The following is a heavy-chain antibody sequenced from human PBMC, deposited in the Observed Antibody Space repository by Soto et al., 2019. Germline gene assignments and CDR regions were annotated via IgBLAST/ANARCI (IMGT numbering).Heavy chain of an antibody. D-gene: IGHD3-9*01. Sequence: PWGSLRLSCVASGFTVSSNYMSWVRQAPGKGLEWVSVICSDGRTYYADSVKGRFIISRDNSKNTLYLQMNSLRAEDTAVYYCARDKDGYDVLTGYLAYWGQGTLVTVSS. J-gene: IGHJ4*02. CDR1: GFTVSSNY. CDR2: ICSDGRT. CDR3: ARDKDGYDVLTGYLAY. V-gene: IGHV3-53*01.